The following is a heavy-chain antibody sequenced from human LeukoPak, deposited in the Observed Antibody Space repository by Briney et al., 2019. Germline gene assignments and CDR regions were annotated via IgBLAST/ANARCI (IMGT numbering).Heavy chain of an antibody. CDR2: ISGGGGST. CDR1: GFTFTNYA. CDR3: ATGGRSGVAFES. Sequence: GGSLRLSCAASGFTFTNYAMSWVRQAPGKGLEWVSAISGGGGSTYYADSVKGRFTISRDNSKSTLRLQMNSLRPEDTAVYYCATGGRSGVAFESWGQGTLVTVSS. J-gene: IGHJ4*02. D-gene: IGHD2-15*01. V-gene: IGHV3-23*01.